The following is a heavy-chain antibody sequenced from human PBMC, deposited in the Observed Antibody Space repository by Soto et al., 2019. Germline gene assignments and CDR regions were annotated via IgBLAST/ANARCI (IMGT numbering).Heavy chain of an antibody. V-gene: IGHV4-34*09. D-gene: IGHD3-22*01. Sequence: PSETLSLTCAVYGGSFSGYYWSWIRQPPGKGLEWIGYIYYSGSTYYNPSLKSRVTISVDTSKNQFSLKLSSVTAADTAVYYCAREARYDSRTMDVWGQGTTVTVS. CDR3: AREARYDSRTMDV. J-gene: IGHJ6*02. CDR1: GGSFSGYY. CDR2: IYYSGST.